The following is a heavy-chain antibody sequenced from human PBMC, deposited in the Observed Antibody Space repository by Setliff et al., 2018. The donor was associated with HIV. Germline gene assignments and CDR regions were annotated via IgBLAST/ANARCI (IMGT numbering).Heavy chain of an antibody. J-gene: IGHJ4*02. CDR2: VCYSRSS. CDR1: GGSVSSSSSY. Sequence: LSLTCTVSGGSVSSSSSYWGWIRQPPGKGLEWIGNVCYSRSSYYNPSLKSRVTISVDTSKNQFSLKLSSVTAADTAVYYCARHGVDDTSANYFRFGVHDHWGQGTQVTVSS. V-gene: IGHV4-39*01. D-gene: IGHD3-22*01. CDR3: ARHGVDDTSANYFRFGVHDH.